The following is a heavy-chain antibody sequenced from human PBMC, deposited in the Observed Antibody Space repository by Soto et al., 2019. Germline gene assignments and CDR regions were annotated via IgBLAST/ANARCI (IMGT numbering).Heavy chain of an antibody. D-gene: IGHD3-22*01. CDR3: ARDKYYESTGTFEF. V-gene: IGHV4-59*01. Sequence: SETLSLTCTVSGGSITSYFWPCIRQPPGKGLEWIGYIYHRGNTNYNPSLKSRVTFSVDTSKNQLSLKLSSVTAADTAVYYCARDKYYESTGTFEFWGQGTMVTVSS. CDR2: IYHRGNT. J-gene: IGHJ4*02. CDR1: GGSITSYF.